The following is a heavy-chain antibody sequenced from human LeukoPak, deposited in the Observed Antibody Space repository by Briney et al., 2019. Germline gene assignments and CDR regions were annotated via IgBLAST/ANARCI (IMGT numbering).Heavy chain of an antibody. D-gene: IGHD6-13*01. V-gene: IGHV3-53*01. CDR1: GFTVNSNY. Sequence: GGSLRLSCAASGFTVNSNYLSWVRQAPGKGLEWVSTLYNTGNTYYADSVKGRFSISRDNSKNTLFLQMDSLRAEDTAVYYCARLTPAAGRLYFVDWGPGTLVTVSS. CDR3: ARLTPAAGRLYFVD. CDR2: LYNTGNT. J-gene: IGHJ4*02.